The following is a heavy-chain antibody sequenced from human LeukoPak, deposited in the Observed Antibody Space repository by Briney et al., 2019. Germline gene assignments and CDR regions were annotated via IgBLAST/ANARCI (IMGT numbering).Heavy chain of an antibody. J-gene: IGHJ4*02. V-gene: IGHV4-34*01. CDR1: GGAFRGYY. D-gene: IGHD3-16*01. Sequence: SETLSPPRAVYGGAFRGYYWGWIRPPPRKGLEWIGEINHSGSTNYNPSLKSRVTISVDTSKNQFSLKLSSVTAADTAVYYCASNVLCGDYWGQGTLVTVSS. CDR3: ASNVLCGDY. CDR2: INHSGST.